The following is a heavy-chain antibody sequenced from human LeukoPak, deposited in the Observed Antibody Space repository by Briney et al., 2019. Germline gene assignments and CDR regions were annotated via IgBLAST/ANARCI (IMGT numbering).Heavy chain of an antibody. Sequence: GGSLRLSCTASGFTLNNYWVNWVRQAPGKGLEWVANIKKDGSEENYVDSVKGRFTISRDNAKNSLYLQMNSLRAEDTAVYYCAELGITMIGGVWGKGTTVTISS. CDR3: AELGITMIGGV. D-gene: IGHD3-10*02. CDR2: IKKDGSEE. CDR1: GFTLNNYW. V-gene: IGHV3-7*01. J-gene: IGHJ6*04.